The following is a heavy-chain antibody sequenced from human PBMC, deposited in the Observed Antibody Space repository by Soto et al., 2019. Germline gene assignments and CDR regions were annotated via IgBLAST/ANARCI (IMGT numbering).Heavy chain of an antibody. CDR3: ARDPSTPHGAYFDY. V-gene: IGHV4-30-4*02. J-gene: IGHJ4*02. D-gene: IGHD2-8*01. CDR2: IYYSGST. Sequence: SSETLSLTCTVSGGSISSGDYYWSWIRQPPGKGLEWIGYIYYSGSTYYNPSLKSRVTISVDTSKNQFSLKLSSVTAADTAVYYCARDPSTPHGAYFDYWGQGTLVTVSS. CDR1: GGSISSGDYY.